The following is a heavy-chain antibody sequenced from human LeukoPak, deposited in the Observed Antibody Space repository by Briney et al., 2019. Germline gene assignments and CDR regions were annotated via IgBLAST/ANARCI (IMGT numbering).Heavy chain of an antibody. CDR3: AKDLGYCSGGSCHGGYYYYYYGMDV. D-gene: IGHD2-15*01. V-gene: IGHV3-23*01. J-gene: IGHJ6*02. Sequence: GGSLRLSCAASGFTFSSYAMSWVRQAPGKGLERVSAISGSGGSTYYADSVKGRFTISRDNSKNTLYLQMNSLRAEDTAVYYCAKDLGYCSGGSCHGGYYYYYYGMDVWGQGTTVTVSS. CDR1: GFTFSSYA. CDR2: ISGSGGST.